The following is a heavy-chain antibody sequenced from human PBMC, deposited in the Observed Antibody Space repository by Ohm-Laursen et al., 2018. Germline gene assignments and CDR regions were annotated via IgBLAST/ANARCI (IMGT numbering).Heavy chain of an antibody. Sequence: SLRLSCSASGLTVSSNYMSWVRQTPAKGLEWVSVIYKGGGTYYADSVKGRFTISRDNSKNTLYLQMNSLRAEDTAVYYCAKTTSYAFDLWGQGTVVTVSS. CDR1: GLTVSSNY. CDR2: IYKGGGT. V-gene: IGHV3-66*01. CDR3: AKTTSYAFDL. D-gene: IGHD1-7*01. J-gene: IGHJ3*01.